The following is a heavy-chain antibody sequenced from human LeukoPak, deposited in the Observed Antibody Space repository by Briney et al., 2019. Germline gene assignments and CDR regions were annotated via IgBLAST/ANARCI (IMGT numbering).Heavy chain of an antibody. CDR1: GFTFISYA. V-gene: IGHV3-23*01. CDR3: AEGYTYAPFVY. Sequence: PGGSLRLSCAASGFTFISYAMSWVRQAPGKGLEWVSAISGSADSTYYADSVKGRFTVSRDNSKNTLYMQMNSLRAEDTAVYYCAEGYTYAPFVYWGHGTLVTVSS. CDR2: ISGSADST. D-gene: IGHD5-18*01. J-gene: IGHJ4*01.